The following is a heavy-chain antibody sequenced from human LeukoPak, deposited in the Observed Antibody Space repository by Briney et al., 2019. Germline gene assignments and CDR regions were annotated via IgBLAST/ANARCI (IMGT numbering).Heavy chain of an antibody. D-gene: IGHD3-9*01. J-gene: IGHJ6*03. V-gene: IGHV4-61*02. Sequence: PSETLSLTCTVSGGSISSGSYYWSWIRQPAGKGLEWIGRIYTSGSTNYNPSLKSRVTLSVDTSKNQFSLKLSSVTAADTAVYYCARVDILTGYYYMDVWGKGTTVTVSS. CDR3: ARVDILTGYYYMDV. CDR1: GGSISSGSYY. CDR2: IYTSGST.